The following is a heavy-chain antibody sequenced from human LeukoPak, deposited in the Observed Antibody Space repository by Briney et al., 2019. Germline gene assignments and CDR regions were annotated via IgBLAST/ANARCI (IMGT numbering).Heavy chain of an antibody. CDR1: GDSISRSTYY. V-gene: IGHV4-39*02. CDR2: VYYGRSP. J-gene: IGHJ4*02. CDR3: ARSSGTGTFSY. Sequence: SETLSLTCTVSGDSISRSTYYWAWIRQPPGKGLEWVGSVYYGRSPYFNPSLESRATISVDTSKNHFSLKMSSVTAADTAVYYCARSSGTGTFSYWGQGTLVTVSS. D-gene: IGHD6-25*01.